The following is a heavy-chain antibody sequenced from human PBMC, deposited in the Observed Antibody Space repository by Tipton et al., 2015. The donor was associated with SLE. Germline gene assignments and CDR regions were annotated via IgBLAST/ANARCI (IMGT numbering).Heavy chain of an antibody. CDR2: TNPSGNT. J-gene: IGHJ5*02. Sequence: TLSLTCAVSGGSFRGYSWSWIRQPPGKGLEWIGQTNPSGNTNYNPSLKSRVTLSIDRSKNHFSLRLRSVSAADTAIYYCAREVKSGRYDWFDPWGPGTLVTVSS. CDR1: GGSFRGYS. V-gene: IGHV4-34*09. D-gene: IGHD1-26*01. CDR3: AREVKSGRYDWFDP.